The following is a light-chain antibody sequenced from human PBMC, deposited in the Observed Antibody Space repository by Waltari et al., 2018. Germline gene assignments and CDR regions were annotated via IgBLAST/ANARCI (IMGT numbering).Light chain of an antibody. CDR1: SSDVGGYNY. J-gene: IGLJ3*02. CDR2: EVG. V-gene: IGLV2-8*02. Sequence: QSALTQPPSASRSPGQSVTISCTGTSSDVGGYNYVSWYQQHPGKAPKLMIYEVGERPSGVPDRFSGSKSGNTASLTVSGLQAEDEADYYCYSFAGSSKWVFGGGTKLTVL. CDR3: YSFAGSSKWV.